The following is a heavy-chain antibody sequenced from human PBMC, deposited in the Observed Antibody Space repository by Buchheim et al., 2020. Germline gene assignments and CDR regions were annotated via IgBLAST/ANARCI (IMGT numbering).Heavy chain of an antibody. J-gene: IGHJ6*02. CDR1: GFIFSNYG. D-gene: IGHD6-6*01. Sequence: QVQLVESGGGVVQPGRSLRLSCAASGFIFSNYGMHWVRQAPDKGLEWVALISYDGSTKYYTDSVKGRFTISRDNSKNTLYVQMNSLRAEDTALYYCARDPWQLVESRVEYYYYYGMDVWGQGTT. CDR3: ARDPWQLVESRVEYYYYYGMDV. V-gene: IGHV3-30*03. CDR2: ISYDGSTK.